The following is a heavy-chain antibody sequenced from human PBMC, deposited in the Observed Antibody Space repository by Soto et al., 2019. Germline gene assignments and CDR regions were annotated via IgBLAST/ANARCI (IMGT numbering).Heavy chain of an antibody. J-gene: IGHJ6*02. V-gene: IGHV1-69*13. CDR1: GGTLSSYA. Sequence: GASVKVSCEDSGGTLSSYAISWVRQAPGQELEWMGGIIPIFGKANYAQKFQGRVTITADESTSTAYMELSSLRSEDKAVYYCARDQVGYSYGPGGMDVWGQGTTVTVSS. D-gene: IGHD5-18*01. CDR3: ARDQVGYSYGPGGMDV. CDR2: IIPIFGKA.